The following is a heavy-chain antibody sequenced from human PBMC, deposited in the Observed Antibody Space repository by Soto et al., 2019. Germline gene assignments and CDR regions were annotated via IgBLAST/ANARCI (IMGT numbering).Heavy chain of an antibody. D-gene: IGHD3-10*01. CDR3: ARGNALDV. J-gene: IGHJ3*01. V-gene: IGHV6-1*01. CDR2: TYYRSKWFH. Sequence: QGQLQQSGPGLVKPSQTLSLTCAISGDSVSSDITSWNWIRQSPSRGLEWLGRTYYRSKWFHDYAASVKSRITSNPDTSKNQFSPELNSMTPEDTAVYYCARGNALDVWGQGNVVTVSS. CDR1: GDSVSSDITS.